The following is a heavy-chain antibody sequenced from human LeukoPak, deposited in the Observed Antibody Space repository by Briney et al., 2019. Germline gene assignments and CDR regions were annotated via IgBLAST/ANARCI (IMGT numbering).Heavy chain of an antibody. CDR2: TKPDGSAE. V-gene: IGHV3-7*01. D-gene: IGHD2-15*01. J-gene: IGHJ4*02. Sequence: AGGSLRLSCAASGFSFRNYWMGWVRQAPGKGLEWVANTKPDGSAEYYADSVRGRFTASRDNANNLLYLQMNRLRAEDTAVYYCARDGGLHTNFDYWGQGTLLXVS. CDR1: GFSFRNYW. CDR3: ARDGGLHTNFDY.